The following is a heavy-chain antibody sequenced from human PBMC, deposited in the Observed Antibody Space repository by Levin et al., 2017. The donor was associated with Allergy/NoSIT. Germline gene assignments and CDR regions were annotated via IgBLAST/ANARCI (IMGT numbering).Heavy chain of an antibody. Sequence: SQTLSLTCTVSGGSISSGDYYWSWIRQPPGKGLEWIGYIYYSGSTYYNPSLKSRVTISVDTSKNQFSLKLSSVTAADTAVYYCASGFTVTDNWFDPWGQGTLVTVSS. CDR3: ASGFTVTDNWFDP. CDR1: GGSISSGDYY. CDR2: IYYSGST. D-gene: IGHD4-17*01. J-gene: IGHJ5*02. V-gene: IGHV4-30-4*01.